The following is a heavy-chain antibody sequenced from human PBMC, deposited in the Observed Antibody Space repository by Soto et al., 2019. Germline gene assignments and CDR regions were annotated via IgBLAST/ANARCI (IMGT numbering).Heavy chain of an antibody. CDR2: IYYSGST. CDR3: ASVTRTCISTSCYRYYYGMDV. J-gene: IGHJ6*02. Sequence: SETLSHTCTVSGGSIISSSYYWSWIRKPPGKGLEWIGYIYYSGSTNYNPSLKSRVTISVDTSKNQFSLKLSSVTAADTAVYYCASVTRTCISTSCYRYYYGMDVWGQGTTVTVSS. V-gene: IGHV4-61*01. D-gene: IGHD2-2*02. CDR1: GGSIISSSYY.